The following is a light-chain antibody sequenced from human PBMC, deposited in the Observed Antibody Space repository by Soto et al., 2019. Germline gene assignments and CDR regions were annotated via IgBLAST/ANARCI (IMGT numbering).Light chain of an antibody. J-gene: IGLJ2*01. Sequence: QSVLTQPASVSGSPGQSITISCTGTSSDVGAYEYVSWYQQYPGQAPKLMIYDVRNRPSGISSRFSGSKSGNTASLTISGLQTEDEADYYCSSYTSSHVVFGGGTQLTVL. CDR2: DVR. CDR3: SSYTSSHVV. V-gene: IGLV2-14*01. CDR1: SSDVGAYEY.